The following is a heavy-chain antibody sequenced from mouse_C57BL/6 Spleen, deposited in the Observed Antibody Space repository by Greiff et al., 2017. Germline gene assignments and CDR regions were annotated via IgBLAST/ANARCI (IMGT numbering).Heavy chain of an antibody. J-gene: IGHJ2*01. CDR1: GYAFSSYW. CDR3: ARGDAYDVPYYFAY. D-gene: IGHD2-2*01. V-gene: IGHV1-80*01. Sequence: VQLQQSGAELVKPGASVKISCKASGYAFSSYWMNWVKQRPGKGLEWIGQIYPGDGDTNYNGKFKGKATLTADKSSSTAYMQLSSLTAEDSAVYFCARGDAYDVPYYFAYWGQGTTLTVSS. CDR2: IYPGDGDT.